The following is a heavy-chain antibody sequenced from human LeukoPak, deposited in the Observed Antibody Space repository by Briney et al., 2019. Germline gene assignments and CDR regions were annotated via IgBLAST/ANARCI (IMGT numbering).Heavy chain of an antibody. D-gene: IGHD2-2*01. CDR1: GFTVSSNY. CDR3: ARSMDCSSTSCYGPEGTYYYYGMDV. CDR2: IYSGGST. Sequence: PGGSLRLSCAASGFTVSSNYMSWVRQAPGKGLEWVSVIYSGGSTYYADSVKGRFTISRDNSKNTLYLQMSSLRAEDTAVYYCARSMDCSSTSCYGPEGTYYYYGMDVWGKGTTVTVSS. V-gene: IGHV3-53*01. J-gene: IGHJ6*04.